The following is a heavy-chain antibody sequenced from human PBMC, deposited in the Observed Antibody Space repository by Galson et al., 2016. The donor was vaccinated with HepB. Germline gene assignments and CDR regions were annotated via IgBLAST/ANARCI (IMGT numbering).Heavy chain of an antibody. CDR2: INNSGGRT. CDR3: ATDRWTGQLLPHGFDY. V-gene: IGHV3-23*01. Sequence: SLRLSCAASEFTFTSYAMRWVRQAPGKGLEWVSSINNSGGRTHYADSVKGRFTISRANSKNTLFLQMNSLRAEDTALYYCATDRWTGQLLPHGFDYWGQGTLVTVSS. J-gene: IGHJ4*02. CDR1: EFTFTSYA. D-gene: IGHD6-6*01.